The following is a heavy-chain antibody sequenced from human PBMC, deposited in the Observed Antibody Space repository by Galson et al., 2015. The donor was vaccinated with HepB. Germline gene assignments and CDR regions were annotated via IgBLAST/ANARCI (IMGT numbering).Heavy chain of an antibody. D-gene: IGHD3-10*02. Sequence: SLRLSCAASGFTFTTYAMTWVRQAPGKGLEWVSSISGSGDSAYYADSVKGRFTISRHNTKNTLYLQMNSLRAEDTAVYYCARARRLFGEPIRWGQGTTITISS. CDR1: GFTFTTYA. J-gene: IGHJ6*02. CDR3: ARARRLFGEPIR. V-gene: IGHV3-23*01. CDR2: ISGSGDSA.